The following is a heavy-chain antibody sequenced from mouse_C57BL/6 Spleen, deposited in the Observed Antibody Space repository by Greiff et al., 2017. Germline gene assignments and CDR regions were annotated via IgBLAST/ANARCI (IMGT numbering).Heavy chain of an antibody. Sequence: QVQLQQPGAELVRPGSSVKLSCKASGYTFTSYWMDWVKQRPGQGLEWIGNIYPSDSETHYNQKFKDKATLTVDKSSSTAYMQLSSLTSEDSAVYGCAREVWSHYLDYGGQGTTLTGSS. CDR1: GYTFTSYW. J-gene: IGHJ2*01. CDR3: AREVWSHYLDY. CDR2: IYPSDSET. D-gene: IGHD2-10*02. V-gene: IGHV1-61*01.